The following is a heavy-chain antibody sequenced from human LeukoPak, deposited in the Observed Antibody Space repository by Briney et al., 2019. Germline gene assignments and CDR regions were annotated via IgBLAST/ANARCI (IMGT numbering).Heavy chain of an antibody. CDR1: GGTFSSYA. Sequence: SVKVSCKASGGTFSSYAISWVRQAPGQGLGWMGRIIPIFGTANYAQKFQGRVTITTDESTSTAYMELSSLRSEDTAVYYCARDLGVGARGGSYYFDYWGQGTLVTVSS. CDR2: IIPIFGTA. V-gene: IGHV1-69*05. J-gene: IGHJ4*02. D-gene: IGHD1-26*01. CDR3: ARDLGVGARGGSYYFDY.